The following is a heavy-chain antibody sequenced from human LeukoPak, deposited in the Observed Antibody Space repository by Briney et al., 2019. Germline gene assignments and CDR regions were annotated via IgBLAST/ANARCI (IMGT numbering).Heavy chain of an antibody. D-gene: IGHD6-13*01. J-gene: IGHJ4*02. CDR2: VDGGGGGT. CDR3: AKQSAGSATWYSLHYDF. CDR1: GFTLSSYA. Sequence: GGSLRLSCAASGFTLSSYAMTWVRQAPGRGLEWVSSVDGGGGGTYYADSVKGRFTISRDNSKDTLYLQMNGLRAEDTAAYFCAKQSAGSATWYSLHYDFWGQGTLVTVSS. V-gene: IGHV3-23*01.